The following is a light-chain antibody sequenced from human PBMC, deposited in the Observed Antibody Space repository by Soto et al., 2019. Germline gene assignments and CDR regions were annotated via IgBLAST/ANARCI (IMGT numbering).Light chain of an antibody. J-gene: IGKJ4*01. V-gene: IGKV3-15*01. CDR3: QQYIHWPPLT. CDR1: QNIRSN. CDR2: GAS. Sequence: ELVLTQSPGTLSLSVGQRATLSCRASQNIRSNYVAWYQQKPGQAPRLLIFGASTRATDIPARFSGSGSGTEFTLTISSLQSEDFAVYYCQQYIHWPPLTFGGGTKVEIK.